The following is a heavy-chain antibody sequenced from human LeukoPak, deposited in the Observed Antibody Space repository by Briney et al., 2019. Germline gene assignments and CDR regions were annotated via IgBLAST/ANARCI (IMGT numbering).Heavy chain of an antibody. CDR3: ARGNLGIVAAPDY. CDR1: GFTFSSYS. J-gene: IGHJ4*02. D-gene: IGHD6-6*01. V-gene: IGHV3-21*01. CDR2: ISSSSSYI. Sequence: GGSLRLSCAASGFTFSSYSMNWVRQAPGKGLEWVSSISSSSSYIYYADSVKGRFTISRDNAKNSLYLQMDSLRAEDTAVYYCARGNLGIVAAPDYWGQGTLVTVSS.